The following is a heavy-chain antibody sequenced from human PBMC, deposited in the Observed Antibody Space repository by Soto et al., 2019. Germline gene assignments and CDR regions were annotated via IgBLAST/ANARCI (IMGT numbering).Heavy chain of an antibody. J-gene: IGHJ4*02. CDR1: GGSISSSSYY. V-gene: IGHV4-39*01. CDR3: ARHGPVPHGTLVPAPYHFDY. Sequence: QLQLQESGPGLVKPSETLSLTCTVSGGSISSSSYYWGWIRQPPGKGLEWIGSIYYSGSTYYNPSLKRRATISGDTSKNPYSLKLSSVTAADTAVYYCARHGPVPHGTLVPAPYHFDYWGQGTLVTVSS. CDR2: IYYSGST. D-gene: IGHD2-2*01.